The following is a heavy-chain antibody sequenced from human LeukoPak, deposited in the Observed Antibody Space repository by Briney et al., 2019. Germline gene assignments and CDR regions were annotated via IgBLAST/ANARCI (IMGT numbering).Heavy chain of an antibody. CDR3: ARSSSSVPPFYYFDY. J-gene: IGHJ4*02. CDR1: GGSFSGYY. Sequence: SETLSLTCAVYGGSFSGYYWSWIRQPPGKGLEWIGYIYYSGSTNYNPSLKSRVTISVDTSKNQFSLKLSSVTAADTAVYYCARSSSSVPPFYYFDYWGQGTLVTVSS. D-gene: IGHD6-6*01. V-gene: IGHV4-59*01. CDR2: IYYSGST.